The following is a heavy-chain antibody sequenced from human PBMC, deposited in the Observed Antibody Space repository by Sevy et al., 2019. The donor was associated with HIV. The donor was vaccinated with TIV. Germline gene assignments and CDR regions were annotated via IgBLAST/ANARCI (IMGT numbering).Heavy chain of an antibody. V-gene: IGHV3-23*01. D-gene: IGHD2-8*01. CDR2: LSFGCGEI. Sequence: GGPLRLSCAASGFTFSKYSMSWVRQPPGKELEWVSTLSFGCGEINYADSVKGRFTISRDNSKSSVYLQMNNLRPEDTAVYYCAREGCTKPHDYWGQGTLVTVSS. CDR1: GFTFSKYS. J-gene: IGHJ4*02. CDR3: AREGCTKPHDY.